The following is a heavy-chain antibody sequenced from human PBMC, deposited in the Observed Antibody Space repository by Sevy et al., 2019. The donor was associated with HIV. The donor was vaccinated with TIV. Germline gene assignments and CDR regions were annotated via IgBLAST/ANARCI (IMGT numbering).Heavy chain of an antibody. D-gene: IGHD6-13*01. V-gene: IGHV3-49*03. Sequence: GGSLSLSCTTSGFTFGDYAMGWFRQAPGKGLEWVGFIRTTASGGTTDYAASVKGTFIISRDDSKSIAYLQMNSLKTDDTAVYYCTRSFSVTWYPHYWGQGTLVTVSS. J-gene: IGHJ4*02. CDR1: GFTFGDYA. CDR2: IRTTASGGTT. CDR3: TRSFSVTWYPHY.